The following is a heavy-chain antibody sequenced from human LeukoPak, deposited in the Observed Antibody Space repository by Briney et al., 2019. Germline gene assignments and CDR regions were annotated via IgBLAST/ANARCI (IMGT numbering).Heavy chain of an antibody. V-gene: IGHV1-69*06. J-gene: IGHJ4*02. CDR1: GGTFSSYA. CDR2: IIPIFGTA. D-gene: IGHD2-21*01. Sequence: SVKVSCKASGGTFSSYAISWVRQAPGQGLEWMGGIIPIFGTANYAQKFQGRVTITADKSTSTAYMELRSLRSEDTAVYYCARERHIGVGYYFDYWGQGTLVTVSS. CDR3: ARERHIGVGYYFDY.